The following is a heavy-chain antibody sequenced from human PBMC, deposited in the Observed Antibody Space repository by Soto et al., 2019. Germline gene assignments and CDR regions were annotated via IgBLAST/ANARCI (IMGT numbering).Heavy chain of an antibody. CDR3: ERGSWTYDYGSGSYLKFDY. J-gene: IGHJ4*02. Sequence: PSETLSLTCAVYGGSFSGYYWSWIRQPPGKGLEWIGEINHSGSTNYNPSLKSRVTISVDTSKNQFSLKLSSVTAADTAVYYCERGSWTYDYGSGSYLKFDYWGQGTLVTVPS. CDR2: INHSGST. D-gene: IGHD3-10*01. CDR1: GGSFSGYY. V-gene: IGHV4-34*01.